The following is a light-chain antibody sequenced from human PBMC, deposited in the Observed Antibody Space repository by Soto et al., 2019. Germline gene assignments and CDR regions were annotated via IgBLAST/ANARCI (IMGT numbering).Light chain of an antibody. V-gene: IGLV1-40*01. J-gene: IGLJ1*01. Sequence: QAVVAQPPSVSGAPGQKVTISCTGSSSNIGAGYDLHWYQQLPGTAPKLLLYGNSNRPSGVPDRFSGSKSGNTASLTVSGLQAEDEADYYCGSYTGINNYVFGTGTKLTVL. CDR1: SSNIGAGYD. CDR3: GSYTGINNYV. CDR2: GNS.